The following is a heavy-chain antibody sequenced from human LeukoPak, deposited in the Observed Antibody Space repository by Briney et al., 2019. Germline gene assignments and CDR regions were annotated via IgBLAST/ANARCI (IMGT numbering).Heavy chain of an antibody. CDR1: GYTFTSYG. Sequence: ASVKVSCKASGYTFTSYGISWVRQAPGQGLEWMGWISAYNGNTNYAQKLQGRVTMTTDTSTRTAYKKLRTLRSDDTAVYYCARDPYAEVDYWGQGTLVTVSS. V-gene: IGHV1-18*01. CDR3: ARDPYAEVDY. CDR2: ISAYNGNT. J-gene: IGHJ4*02.